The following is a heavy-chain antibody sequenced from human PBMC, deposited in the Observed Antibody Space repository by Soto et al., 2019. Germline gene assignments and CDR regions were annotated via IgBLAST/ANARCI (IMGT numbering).Heavy chain of an antibody. J-gene: IGHJ3*02. CDR2: IYYSGST. Sequence: SETMSLTCTVSGGSISSGDYYWSWIRQPPRKGLEWIGYIYYSGSTYYNPSLKSRVTISVDTSKNQFSLKLSSVTAADTAVYYCAREDIAVGAAYHAFDIWGQGTMVTVSS. D-gene: IGHD2-15*01. CDR1: GGSISSGDYY. CDR3: AREDIAVGAAYHAFDI. V-gene: IGHV4-30-4*01.